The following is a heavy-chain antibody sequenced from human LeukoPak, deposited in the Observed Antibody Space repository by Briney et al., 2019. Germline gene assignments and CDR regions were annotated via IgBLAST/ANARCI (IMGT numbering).Heavy chain of an antibody. CDR3: AKQGGAHKGDAFDI. CDR2: IRYDGSKK. V-gene: IGHV3-30*02. D-gene: IGHD3-16*01. Sequence: GGSLRLSCAASGFTFSSYGMHWVRQAPGKGLEWVAFIRYDGSKKYYADFVKGRFTIARDDSKNTVYLEVNSLRAEDTAVYYCAKQGGAHKGDAFDIWGQGTMVTVS. CDR1: GFTFSSYG. J-gene: IGHJ3*02.